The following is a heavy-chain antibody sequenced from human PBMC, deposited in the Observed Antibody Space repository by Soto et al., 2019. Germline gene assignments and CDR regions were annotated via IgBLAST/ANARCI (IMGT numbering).Heavy chain of an antibody. CDR3: ARVPFAPNFVYFDY. V-gene: IGHV4-59*01. CDR1: GGSISSYY. D-gene: IGHD7-27*01. J-gene: IGHJ4*02. Sequence: SQTLYLTCTVPGGSISSYYWSWLRQPPGKGLEWIGYIYYSGSTNYNPSLKSRVTISVDTSKNQFSLKLSSVTAADTAVYYCARVPFAPNFVYFDYLGQGTLVTGS. CDR2: IYYSGST.